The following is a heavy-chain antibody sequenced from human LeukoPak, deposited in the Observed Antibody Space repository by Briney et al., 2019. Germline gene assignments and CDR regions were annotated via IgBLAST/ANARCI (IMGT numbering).Heavy chain of an antibody. CDR2: INPNSGGT. Sequence: PGASVKVSCKASGYTFTGYYMHWVRQAPGQGLEWMGWINPNSGGTNYAQKFQGRVTMTRDTSISTAYMELSRLRSDDTAVYYCARPDSSGWSDAFDIWGQGTMVTVSS. CDR1: GYTFTGYY. D-gene: IGHD6-19*01. V-gene: IGHV1-2*02. CDR3: ARPDSSGWSDAFDI. J-gene: IGHJ3*02.